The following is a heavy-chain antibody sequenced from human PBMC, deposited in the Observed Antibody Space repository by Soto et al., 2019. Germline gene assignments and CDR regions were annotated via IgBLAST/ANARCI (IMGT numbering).Heavy chain of an antibody. D-gene: IGHD3-16*01. Sequence: PSETLSLTCTVSGGYISSYYWSWIRQPPGKGLEWIGYIYYSGSTNYNPSLKSRVTISVDTSKNQFSLKLSSVTAADTAVYYCARHRGGLNWFDPWGQGTLVTVSS. V-gene: IGHV4-59*08. CDR2: IYYSGST. CDR1: GGYISSYY. CDR3: ARHRGGLNWFDP. J-gene: IGHJ5*02.